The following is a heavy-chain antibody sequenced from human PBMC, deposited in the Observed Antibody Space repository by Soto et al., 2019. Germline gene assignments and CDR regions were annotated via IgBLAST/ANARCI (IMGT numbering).Heavy chain of an antibody. D-gene: IGHD2-15*01. CDR1: GFTFGSFW. CDR3: ARPRGHCGGGSCFPPDS. J-gene: IGHJ4*02. Sequence: PGGSLRLSCVVSGFTFGSFWMRWVRQAPGKGLEWVADIRQDGGEKYYGDSVKGRFTISRDNAKNSLYLEMNSLRDEDTAVYYCARPRGHCGGGSCFPPDSWGQGALVTVSS. CDR2: IRQDGGEK. V-gene: IGHV3-7*01.